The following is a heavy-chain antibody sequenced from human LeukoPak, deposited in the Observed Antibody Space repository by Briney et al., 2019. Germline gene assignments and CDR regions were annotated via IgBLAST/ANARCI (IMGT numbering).Heavy chain of an antibody. D-gene: IGHD6-13*01. J-gene: IGHJ4*02. V-gene: IGHV1-2*02. CDR1: GYTFTVYY. Sequence: ASVKVSCKASGYTFTVYYMHWVRQAPGQGLEWMGWINPNSGGTNYAQKFQGRVTMTSGTSISTAYMELSGLTPDDTALYYCARGGGFGSSWYEAFWGQGTLVTVSS. CDR3: ARGGGFGSSWYEAF. CDR2: INPNSGGT.